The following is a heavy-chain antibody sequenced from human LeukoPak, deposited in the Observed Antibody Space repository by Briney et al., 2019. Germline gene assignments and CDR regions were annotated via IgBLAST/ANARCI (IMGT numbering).Heavy chain of an antibody. J-gene: IGHJ4*02. V-gene: IGHV3-66*01. CDR1: GFTVSSNY. D-gene: IGHD5-18*01. CDR2: IYSGGST. CDR3: VTASFDY. Sequence: GGSLRLSCAASGFTVSSNYMSWVRQAPGKGLEWVSVIYSGGSTNYADSEKGRFTISRDNSKNTLYLQMNSLGAEDTAVYYCVTASFDYWGQGTLVTVSS.